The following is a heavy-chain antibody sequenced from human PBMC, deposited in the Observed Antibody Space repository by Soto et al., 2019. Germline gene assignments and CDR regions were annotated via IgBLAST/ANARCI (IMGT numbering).Heavy chain of an antibody. V-gene: IGHV3-13*01. J-gene: IGHJ3*02. CDR1: GFTFSSYD. D-gene: IGHD2-2*01. Sequence: GGSLRLSCAASGFTFSSYDMHWVRQATGKGLEWVSAIGTAGDTYYPGSVKGRFTISRENAKNSLYLQMNSLRAEDTAVYYCARKYCSSTSCQRWASDAFDIWGQGTMVTVSS. CDR3: ARKYCSSTSCQRWASDAFDI. CDR2: IGTAGDT.